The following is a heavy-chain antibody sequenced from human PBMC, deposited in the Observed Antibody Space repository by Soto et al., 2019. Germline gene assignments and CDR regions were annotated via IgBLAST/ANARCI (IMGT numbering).Heavy chain of an antibody. CDR2: VTHSGTA. CDR3: ARIHWAQSSLDY. CDR1: GGSIDSGAFS. V-gene: IGHV4-30-2*01. Sequence: SETLSLTCAVSGGSIDSGAFSLSWIRQPPGKGLEWIGYVTHSGTAYSIPSLNSRLTLSVDSSQTQFSLKLTSVTAADSAFYYCARIHWAQSSLDYWGRGILVTVSS. D-gene: IGHD6-19*01. J-gene: IGHJ4*02.